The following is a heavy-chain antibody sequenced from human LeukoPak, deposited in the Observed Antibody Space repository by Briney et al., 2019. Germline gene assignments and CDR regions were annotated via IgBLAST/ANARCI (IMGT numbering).Heavy chain of an antibody. V-gene: IGHV1-2*02. CDR2: INPNSDDT. D-gene: IGHD3-10*01. J-gene: IGHJ4*02. CDR3: ARGLLSTYYYVSGTYYNLPDFDY. CDR1: GYTFTDYY. Sequence: GASVTASCKASGYTFTDYYMHWVRQAPGQGLEWMGSINPNSDDTDYAQKFQGRVTMTRDSSINTAYMELSRLRSDDTAVYYCARGLLSTYYYVSGTYYNLPDFDYWGQGTLVTVSS.